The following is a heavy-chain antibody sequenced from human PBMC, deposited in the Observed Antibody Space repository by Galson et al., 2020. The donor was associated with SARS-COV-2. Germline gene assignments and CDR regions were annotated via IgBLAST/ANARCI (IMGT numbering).Heavy chain of an antibody. D-gene: IGHD6-19*01. CDR2: IYYSGST. V-gene: IGHV4-39*07. J-gene: IGHJ4*02. CDR3: AREEYSSGWYLDY. Sequence: SETLSLTCTVSGGSISSSSYYWGWIRQPPGKGLEWIGSIYYSGSTYYNPSLKSRVTISVDTSKNQFSLKLSSVTAADTAVYYCAREEYSSGWYLDYWGQGLLVTVSS. CDR1: GGSISSSSYY.